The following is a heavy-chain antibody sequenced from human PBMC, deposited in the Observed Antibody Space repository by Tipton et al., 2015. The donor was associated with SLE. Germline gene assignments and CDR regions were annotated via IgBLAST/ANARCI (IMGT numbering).Heavy chain of an antibody. V-gene: IGHV3-9*01. D-gene: IGHD2-15*01. CDR3: VKDVTVGDTMDV. J-gene: IGHJ6*02. CDR1: GFRFNFFG. Sequence: RSLRLSCAASGFRFNFFGMHWVRPAPGKGLQWVSGISWNSGRIVYADSVKGRFTISRDNGKKSLYLQMNSLKSEDTALYFCVKDVTVGDTMDVWGQGTTVIVSS. CDR2: ISWNSGRI.